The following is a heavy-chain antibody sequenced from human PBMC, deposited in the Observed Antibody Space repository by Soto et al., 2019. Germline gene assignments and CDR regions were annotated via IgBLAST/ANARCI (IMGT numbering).Heavy chain of an antibody. J-gene: IGHJ6*02. CDR3: ARDRDTAPLYEMDV. CDR1: GGTFSSYA. CDR2: INPIRGRT. V-gene: IGHV1-69*10. Sequence: SSVKVSCKASGGTFSSYAISWVRQAPGQGLEWMGGINPIRGRTNYAQKFQGRITMTRDTSTSTMYMQLSSLRSEDTAVYYCARDRDTAPLYEMDVWGPGTTVTVSS. D-gene: IGHD5-18*01.